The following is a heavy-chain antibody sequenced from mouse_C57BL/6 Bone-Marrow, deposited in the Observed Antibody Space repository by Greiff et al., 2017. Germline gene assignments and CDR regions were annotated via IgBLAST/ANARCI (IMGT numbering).Heavy chain of an antibody. J-gene: IGHJ2*01. CDR1: GYTYTSYW. CDR2: IHPNSGST. D-gene: IGHD6-1*01. V-gene: IGHV1-64*01. CDR3: ARLGPLRAVALDY. Sequence: QVQLQQPGAELVKPGASVKLSCKASGYTYTSYWMHWVKQRPGQGLEWIGMIHPNSGSTNYNEKFKSKATLTVDKSSSTAYMQLSSLTSEDSAVYYGARLGPLRAVALDYWGQGTTLTVSS.